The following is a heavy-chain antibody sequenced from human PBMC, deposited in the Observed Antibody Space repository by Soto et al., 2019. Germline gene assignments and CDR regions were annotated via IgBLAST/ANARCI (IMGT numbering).Heavy chain of an antibody. Sequence: EVQLVESGGGLVKPGGSLRLSCAASGFTFSSYSMNWVRQAPGKGLEWVSSTSRSSSYIYYADSVKGRFTISRDNAKNSLYLQMNSLRGDDTAVYYCARDLHDYVSFRFDPWGQGTLVTVSS. J-gene: IGHJ5*02. CDR2: TSRSSSYI. CDR1: GFTFSSYS. CDR3: ARDLHDYVSFRFDP. V-gene: IGHV3-21*01. D-gene: IGHD3-16*01.